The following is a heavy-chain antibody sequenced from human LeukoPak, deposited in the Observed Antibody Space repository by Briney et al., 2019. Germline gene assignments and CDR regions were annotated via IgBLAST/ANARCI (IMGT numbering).Heavy chain of an antibody. D-gene: IGHD3-16*01. Sequence: PETLPLTCAVYGGSLRGYYWSWIRQPPGKGLEWIGEINHSGSTNYNPSLKSRVTISVDTSKNQFSLKLYSVTAADTALYYCARGGGGDWGQGTLVTVSS. CDR1: GGSLRGYY. CDR2: INHSGST. J-gene: IGHJ4*02. V-gene: IGHV4-34*01. CDR3: ARGGGGD.